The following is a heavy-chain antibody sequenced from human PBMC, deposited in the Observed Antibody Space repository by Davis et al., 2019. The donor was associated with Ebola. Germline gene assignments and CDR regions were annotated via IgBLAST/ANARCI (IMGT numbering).Heavy chain of an antibody. J-gene: IGHJ4*02. CDR3: ARDTWYSGDDNGGD. D-gene: IGHD1-26*01. CDR2: MWYDGSRQ. CDR1: GFVFSSYV. V-gene: IGHV3-33*08. Sequence: PGGSLRLSCAASGFVFSSYVMSWVRQAPGKGLEWVALMWYDGSRQYYADSVKGRFTVSRDNSRNILYLQMNSLRAEDTAVYYCARDTWYSGDDNGGDWGQGTLVTVSS.